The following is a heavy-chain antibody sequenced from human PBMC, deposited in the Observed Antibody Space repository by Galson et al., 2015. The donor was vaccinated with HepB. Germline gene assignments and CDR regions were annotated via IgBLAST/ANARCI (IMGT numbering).Heavy chain of an antibody. V-gene: IGHV3-66*01. J-gene: IGHJ2*01. CDR3: AKSNRGLGSGHYGGGYFDL. D-gene: IGHD4-23*01. CDR2: VYRGGGR. Sequence: ALRLSCAASGFTVIGNYMAWVRQAPGKGLEWVSVVYRGGGRYYADSVQGRFTIFRDASKNTLFLQMNSLRVEDTAVYYCAKSNRGLGSGHYGGGYFDLWGRGILVTVSS. CDR1: GFTVIGNY.